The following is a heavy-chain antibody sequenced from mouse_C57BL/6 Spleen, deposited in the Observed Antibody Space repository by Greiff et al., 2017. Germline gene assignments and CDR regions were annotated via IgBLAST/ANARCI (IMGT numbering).Heavy chain of an antibody. V-gene: IGHV1-15*01. CDR2: IDPETGGT. Sequence: QVQLQQSGAELVRPGASVTLSCKASGYTFTDYEMHWVKQTPVHGLEWIGAIDPETGGTAYNQKFKGKAILTADKSSSTAYMELRSLTSEDSAVYYCTRPSTMRIMDYWGQGTSVTVSS. CDR3: TRPSTMRIMDY. J-gene: IGHJ4*01. D-gene: IGHD2-4*01. CDR1: GYTFTDYE.